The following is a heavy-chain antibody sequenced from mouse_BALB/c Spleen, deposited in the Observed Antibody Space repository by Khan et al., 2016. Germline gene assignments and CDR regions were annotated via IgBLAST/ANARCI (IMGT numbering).Heavy chain of an antibody. V-gene: IGHV3-2*02. D-gene: IGHD1-1*01. CDR3: TRRDYYGLFDY. CDR1: GYSITSDYA. CDR2: ISYSGNT. Sequence: EVQLQESGPCLVQPSQSLSLTCTVTGYSITSDYAWNWIRQFTGNKLEWMGYISYSGNTSYNPSLKSRISSTRYTSKNQFLLQLNSVTTEDTATFYCTRRDYYGLFDYWGQGTTLTVSS. J-gene: IGHJ2*01.